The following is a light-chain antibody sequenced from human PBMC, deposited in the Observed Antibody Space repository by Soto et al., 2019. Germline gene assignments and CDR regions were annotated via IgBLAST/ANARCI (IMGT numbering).Light chain of an antibody. Sequence: QSVLTQPPSASGSPGQSGTISCTETSSDVGGYNYVSWYQQHPGKAPKLMIYEVTKRPSGVSNRFSGSKSGNAASLTISGLQAEDETDYYCCSYAGSSTYVFGTGTKVTVL. CDR3: CSYAGSSTYV. CDR2: EVT. J-gene: IGLJ1*01. V-gene: IGLV2-8*01. CDR1: SSDVGGYNY.